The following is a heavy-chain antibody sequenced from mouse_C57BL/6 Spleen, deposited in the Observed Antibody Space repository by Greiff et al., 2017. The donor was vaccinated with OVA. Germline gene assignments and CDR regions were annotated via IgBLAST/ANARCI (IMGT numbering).Heavy chain of an antibody. D-gene: IGHD2-5*01. J-gene: IGHJ3*01. Sequence: EVQVVESGPELVKPGASVKISCKASGYSFTGYYMNWVKQSPEKSLEWIGEINPSTGGTTYNQKFKAKATLTVDKSSSTAYMQLKSLTSEDSAVYYCARPYYSNSFAYWGQGTLVTVSA. CDR3: ARPYYSNSFAY. CDR2: INPSTGGT. CDR1: GYSFTGYY. V-gene: IGHV1-42*01.